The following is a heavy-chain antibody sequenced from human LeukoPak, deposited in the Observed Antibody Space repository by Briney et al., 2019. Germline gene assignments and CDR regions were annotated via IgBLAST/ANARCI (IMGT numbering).Heavy chain of an antibody. J-gene: IGHJ4*02. CDR1: GGSISSSSYY. D-gene: IGHD2-2*01. CDR3: ARQEYQLLPIDY. CDR2: IYYSGST. Sequence: SETLSPTCTVSGGSISSSSYYWGWIRQPPGKGLEWIASIYYSGSTYYNPSLKSRLTISVDTSKNQFSLKLSSVPAADTAVYYCARQEYQLLPIDYWGQGTLVTVSS. V-gene: IGHV4-39*01.